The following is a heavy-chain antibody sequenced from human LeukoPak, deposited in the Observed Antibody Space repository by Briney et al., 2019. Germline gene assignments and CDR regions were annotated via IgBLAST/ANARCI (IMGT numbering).Heavy chain of an antibody. CDR2: IYSGGST. CDR1: GFTVSSNY. J-gene: IGHJ4*02. V-gene: IGHV3-66*01. D-gene: IGHD3-10*01. Sequence: GGSLRLSGAASGFTVSSNYMSWVRQAPGRGLEWVSVIYSGGSTYYADSVKGRFTVSRDNSKNTLFLQMNSLRAGDTAVYYCARGTVTMVDYWGQGTLVTVSS. CDR3: ARGTVTMVDY.